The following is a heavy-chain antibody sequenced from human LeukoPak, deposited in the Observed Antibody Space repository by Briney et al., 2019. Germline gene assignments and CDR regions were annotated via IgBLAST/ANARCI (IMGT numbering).Heavy chain of an antibody. CDR3: ARRGVPMITFGGVTVSPFDY. D-gene: IGHD3-16*02. CDR1: GGSISSYY. V-gene: IGHV4-34*01. CDR2: INHSGST. Sequence: SETLSLTCTVSGGSISSYYWSWIRQPPGKGLEWIGEINHSGSTNYNPSLKSRVTISVDTSKNQFSLKLSSVTAADTAVYYCARRGVPMITFGGVTVSPFDYWGQGALITVSS. J-gene: IGHJ4*02.